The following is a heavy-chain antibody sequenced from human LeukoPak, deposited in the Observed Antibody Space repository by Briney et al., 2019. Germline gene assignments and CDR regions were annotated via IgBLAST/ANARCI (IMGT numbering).Heavy chain of an antibody. Sequence: SSETLSLTCSGPNYSISNSLYWGWLRQPPGKGLEWIGSIYRSGSTFYNPSLKSRVTISLDTSKNQFSLKLSSVTAADTAVYFCARGTYGYYMDVWGKGTTVTVSS. CDR1: NYSISNSLY. CDR2: IYRSGST. J-gene: IGHJ6*03. V-gene: IGHV4-38-2*02. D-gene: IGHD4-17*01. CDR3: ARGTYGYYMDV.